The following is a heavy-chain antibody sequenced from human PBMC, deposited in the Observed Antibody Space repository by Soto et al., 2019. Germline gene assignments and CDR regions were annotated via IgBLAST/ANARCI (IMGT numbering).Heavy chain of an antibody. CDR3: SSRVGQWSEYFQH. V-gene: IGHV3-48*02. D-gene: IGHD6-19*01. Sequence: GGSLRLSCAASGFTFSSYSMNWVRQAPGKGLEWVSYISSSSSTIYYADSVKGRFTISRDNAKNSLYLQMNSLRDEDTAVYYCSSRVGQWSEYFQHWGQGTLVTVSS. J-gene: IGHJ1*01. CDR1: GFTFSSYS. CDR2: ISSSSSTI.